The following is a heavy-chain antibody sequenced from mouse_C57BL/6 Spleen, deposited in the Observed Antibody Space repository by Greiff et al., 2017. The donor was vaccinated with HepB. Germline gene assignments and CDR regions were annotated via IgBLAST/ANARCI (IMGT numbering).Heavy chain of an antibody. CDR1: GFTFTDYY. Sequence: EVQLVESGGGLVQPGGSLSLSCAASGFTFTDYYMSWVRQPPGKALEWLGFIRNKATGYTTEYSVSVKGLFTISRDNSQSILYLQMNALRAEDSSTYYCARFKGWLLRLDYWGQGTSVTVSS. J-gene: IGHJ4*01. CDR3: ARFKGWLLRLDY. CDR2: IRNKATGYTT. V-gene: IGHV7-3*01. D-gene: IGHD2-3*01.